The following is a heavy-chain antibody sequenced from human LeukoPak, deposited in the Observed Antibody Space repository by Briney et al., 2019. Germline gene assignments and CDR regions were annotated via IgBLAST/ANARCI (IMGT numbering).Heavy chain of an antibody. CDR2: ISYDGSNK. D-gene: IGHD3-22*01. CDR1: GFTFSSYG. V-gene: IGHV3-30*18. CDR3: AKDKNYYDSSGYYAQDY. J-gene: IGHJ4*02. Sequence: PGGSLRLSCAASGFTFSSYGMHWVRQAPGKGLEGVAVISYDGSNKYYADSVKGRFTISRDNSKNTLYLQMNSLRAEDTAVYYCAKDKNYYDSSGYYAQDYWGRGTLVTVSS.